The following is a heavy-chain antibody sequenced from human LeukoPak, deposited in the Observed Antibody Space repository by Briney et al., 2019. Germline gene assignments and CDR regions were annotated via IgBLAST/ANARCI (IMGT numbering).Heavy chain of an antibody. V-gene: IGHV1-18*01. Sequence: ASVTVSCKASGYTFTSYGISWVRQAPGQGLEGMGWISAYNGNTNYAQKLQGRVTMTTGTSTSTAYMELRSLRSDDTAVYYCARGSATTLYYYYYMDVWGKGTTVTVSS. D-gene: IGHD1-26*01. CDR1: GYTFTSYG. CDR2: ISAYNGNT. J-gene: IGHJ6*03. CDR3: ARGSATTLYYYYYMDV.